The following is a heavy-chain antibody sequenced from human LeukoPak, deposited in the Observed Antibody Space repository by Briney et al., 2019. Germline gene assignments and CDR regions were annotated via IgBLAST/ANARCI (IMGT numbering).Heavy chain of an antibody. V-gene: IGHV3-48*03. CDR2: ISSLGSTI. Sequence: GGSLRLSCAASGFTFSSYEMNWVRQAPGRGLEWVSYISSLGSTIYYADSVKGRFTISRDNAKNSLYLQMNSLRADDTAVYYCARVRSIAAVTAWFDPWGQGTLVTVSS. CDR1: GFTFSSYE. CDR3: ARVRSIAAVTAWFDP. J-gene: IGHJ5*02. D-gene: IGHD6-13*01.